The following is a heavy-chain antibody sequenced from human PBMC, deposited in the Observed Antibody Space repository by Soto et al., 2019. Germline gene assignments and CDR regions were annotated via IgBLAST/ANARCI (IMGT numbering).Heavy chain of an antibody. CDR2: ISGTGSST. D-gene: IGHD3-22*01. CDR3: AKQILYDSSGYYPDAFDI. Sequence: PGGSLRLSCAASGFTFSSSSMNWVRQAPGKGLEWVSDISGTGSSTYYADSVKGRFTISRDNSKNTLYLQMNSLRAEDTAVYYCAKQILYDSSGYYPDAFDIWGQGTMVTVSS. CDR1: GFTFSSSS. J-gene: IGHJ3*02. V-gene: IGHV3-23*01.